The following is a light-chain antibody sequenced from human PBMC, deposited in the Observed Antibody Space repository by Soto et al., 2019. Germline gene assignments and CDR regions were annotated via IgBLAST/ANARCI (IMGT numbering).Light chain of an antibody. J-gene: IGLJ2*01. CDR3: YSFAGSATFV. CDR2: EAT. CDR1: SSDIGGYNL. Sequence: QSALTQPASVSGSPGQSITISCTGTSSDIGGYNLVSWYQHHPGKAPKLLIYEATKRPSGVSDHFSGSRSGNTASLTISPLQSEDEADYSCYSFAGSATFVFGGGTKLTVL. V-gene: IGLV2-23*02.